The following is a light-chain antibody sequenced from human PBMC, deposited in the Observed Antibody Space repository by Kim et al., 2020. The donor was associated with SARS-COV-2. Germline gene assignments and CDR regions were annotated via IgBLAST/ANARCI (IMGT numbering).Light chain of an antibody. CDR1: QSVSSSY. J-gene: IGKJ1*01. CDR2: GAS. CDR3: QQDYNLPRT. V-gene: IGKV3D-7*01. Sequence: EIVLTQSPATLSLSPGERATLSCRASQSVSSSYLSWYQQKPGQAPRLLIYGASTRATGIPARFSGSGSGTDFTLTISSLQPEDFEVYYCQQDYNLPRTFGQGTKVDIK.